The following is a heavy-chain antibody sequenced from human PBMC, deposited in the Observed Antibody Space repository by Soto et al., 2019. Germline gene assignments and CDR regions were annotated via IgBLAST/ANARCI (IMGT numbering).Heavy chain of an antibody. CDR2: IYYSGSS. CDR3: ASTRDYFDY. Sequence: SETLSLTCTVSGGSISSYYWSWIRQPAGKGLEWIGRIYYSGSSSYNLSLKGRLTISVDTSKNQFSLKLSSVTAADTAVYYCASTRDYFDYWGQGILVTVSS. D-gene: IGHD1-1*01. CDR1: GGSISSYY. J-gene: IGHJ4*02. V-gene: IGHV4-59*06.